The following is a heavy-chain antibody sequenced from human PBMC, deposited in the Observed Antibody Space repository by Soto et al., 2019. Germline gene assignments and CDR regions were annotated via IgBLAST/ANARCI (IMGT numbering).Heavy chain of an antibody. CDR1: GFTISSYG. J-gene: IGHJ6*02. CDR2: ISYDGSNK. D-gene: IGHD6-13*01. V-gene: IGHV3-30*18. Sequence: GGSLRLSCAASGFTISSYGMHWVRQAPGKGLEWVAVISYDGSNKYYADSVKGRFTISRDNSKNTLYLQLNSLRTEDTAVYYCAKESIGVTGYYYYGMDVWGQGTTVTVSS. CDR3: AKESIGVTGYYYYGMDV.